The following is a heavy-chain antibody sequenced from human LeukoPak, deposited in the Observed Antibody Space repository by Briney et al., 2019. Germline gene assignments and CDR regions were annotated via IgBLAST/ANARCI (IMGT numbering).Heavy chain of an antibody. Sequence: GGSLRLSCAASGFTFSNAWMSWVRQAPGKGLEWVGRIKRKTDGGTTDYAAPVKGRFTISRDDSKNTLSLQMISLETEDTAVYYCTTDVTPPNWNDGLGYWGQGTLVTVSS. CDR3: TTDVTPPNWNDGLGY. CDR1: GFTFSNAW. J-gene: IGHJ4*02. V-gene: IGHV3-15*01. D-gene: IGHD1-1*01. CDR2: IKRKTDGGTT.